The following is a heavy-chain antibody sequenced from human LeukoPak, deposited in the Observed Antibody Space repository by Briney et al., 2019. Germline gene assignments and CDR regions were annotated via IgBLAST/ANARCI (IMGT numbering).Heavy chain of an antibody. J-gene: IGHJ4*02. V-gene: IGHV4-39*02. CDR1: GDSIRSGSHY. D-gene: IGHD3-22*01. Sequence: SETLSLTCTVSGDSIRSGSHYWVWIRQPPGKGLEWIGSIYYSGSTYYNSPLENRVTISIDTSKNHFSLRLRSLSAADTSVYYCAKRDDSGGNLVDLWGQGTLVTVSS. CDR2: IYYSGST. CDR3: AKRDDSGGNLVDL.